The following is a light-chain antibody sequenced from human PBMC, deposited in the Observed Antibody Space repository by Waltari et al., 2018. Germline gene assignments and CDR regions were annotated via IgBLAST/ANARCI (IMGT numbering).Light chain of an antibody. CDR1: QSLLHSNGYNC. V-gene: IGKV2-28*01. J-gene: IGKJ2*02. CDR3: MQRLQAPCT. Sequence: EIVMTQSPLSLPITPGEPASISCRSSQSLLHSNGYNCLDWYLQKPGQSPQFLIYLGSSRAAGVPDRFSGSGSGTEFTRNISKVEAEDVAVYYCMQRLQAPCTLGQGTKLEIE. CDR2: LGS.